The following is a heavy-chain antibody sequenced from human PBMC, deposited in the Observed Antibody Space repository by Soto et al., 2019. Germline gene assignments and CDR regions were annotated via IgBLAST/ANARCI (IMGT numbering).Heavy chain of an antibody. J-gene: IGHJ4*02. D-gene: IGHD3-10*01. CDR2: INAGNGNT. V-gene: IGHV1-3*01. CDR3: ARDPCIIRWPDY. CDR1: GYTFTTYA. Sequence: QVQLVQSGAEVKKPGASVKVSCKASGYTFTTYAMHWVRQAPGQRFEWMGWINAGNGNTKYSQKFQGRVTITTDTSASTAYMELSSLRSEDTAVYYCARDPCIIRWPDYWGQGTLVTVSS.